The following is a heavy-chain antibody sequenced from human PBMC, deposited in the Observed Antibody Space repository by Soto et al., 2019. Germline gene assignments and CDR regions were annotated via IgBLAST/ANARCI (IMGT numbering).Heavy chain of an antibody. CDR1: GFTFSSYA. CDR2: ISGSGGST. D-gene: IGHD2-2*01. V-gene: IGHV3-23*01. CDR3: AKVYCSSTSCVIDY. J-gene: IGHJ4*02. Sequence: EVQLLESGGGLVQPGGSLRLSCAASGFTFSSYAMSWVRQAPGKGLEWVSAISGSGGSTYYADSVKGRFTISRDNSKNTLYLQMSSRRAEDTAVYYCAKVYCSSTSCVIDYWGQGTLVTVSS.